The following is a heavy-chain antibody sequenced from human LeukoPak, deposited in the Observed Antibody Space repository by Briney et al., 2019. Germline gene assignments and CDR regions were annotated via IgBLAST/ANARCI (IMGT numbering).Heavy chain of an antibody. D-gene: IGHD3-9*01. CDR2: IVVGSGNT. CDR1: GFTFSSSV. Sequence: SVKVSCKASGFTFSSSVVQWARQARGQRLEWIGWIVVGSGNTNYAQKFQERVTITRDMSTSTAYMELSSLRSEDTAVYYCAAPSLNDILTGPSGAFDIWGQGTMVTVSS. V-gene: IGHV1-58*01. CDR3: AAPSLNDILTGPSGAFDI. J-gene: IGHJ3*02.